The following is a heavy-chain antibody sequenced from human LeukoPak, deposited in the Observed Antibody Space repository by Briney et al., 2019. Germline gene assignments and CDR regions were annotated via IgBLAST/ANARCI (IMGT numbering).Heavy chain of an antibody. CDR3: ARDGRSGNFDK. Sequence: GGSLRLSCGASGFTFSSYEMNWVRQAPGQGLEWVAYITSSGGALNYADSVKGRFTISRDNAKNSLSLQMNSLRAEDTAVYYCARDGRSGNFDKWGQGTLVSVSS. J-gene: IGHJ4*02. CDR2: ITSSGGAL. CDR1: GFTFSSYE. V-gene: IGHV3-48*03. D-gene: IGHD1-26*01.